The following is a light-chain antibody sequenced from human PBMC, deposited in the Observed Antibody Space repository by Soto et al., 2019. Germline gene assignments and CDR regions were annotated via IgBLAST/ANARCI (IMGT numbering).Light chain of an antibody. CDR1: QGIGSY. CDR2: GAS. Sequence: DIQLTQSPYFLSASVGDRVTITCRASQGIGSYLAWYQQKPGKAPKLLISGASTLQSGVPSRFSGSGSGTEFTLTISSLQPEDFATYSCQQLHSWGVTFGGGTKAEIK. V-gene: IGKV1-9*01. CDR3: QQLHSWGVT. J-gene: IGKJ4*01.